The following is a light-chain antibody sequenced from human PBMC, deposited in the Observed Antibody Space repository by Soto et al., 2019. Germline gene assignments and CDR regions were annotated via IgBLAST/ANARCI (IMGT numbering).Light chain of an antibody. CDR2: GAS. Sequence: VVTQSPATLSVFPGETATLSCRASQGVSSDFAWYQQRPGQAPRLLIYGASTRATGIPARFRGSGSGTEFRITSSRLQSEDFETYSCQQYNTWHPKMAFVRGTKVEIK. V-gene: IGKV3-15*01. CDR1: QGVSSD. J-gene: IGKJ1*01. CDR3: QQYNTWHPKMA.